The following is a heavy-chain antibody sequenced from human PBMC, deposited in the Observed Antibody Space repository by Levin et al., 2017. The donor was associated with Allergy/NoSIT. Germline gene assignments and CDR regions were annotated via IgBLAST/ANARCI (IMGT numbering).Heavy chain of an antibody. V-gene: IGHV3-23*01. J-gene: IGHJ4*01. CDR2: ITCSAATT. D-gene: IGHD4-17*01. Sequence: ETLSLTCAASGFTFTSYAMAWVRQAPGKGLEWVASITCSAATTYYADSVKGRFTISKDNPKNALVLQMNSLRPEDTADYYCAKDRRFTVTADFDNWGHGTRVTVAS. CDR1: GFTFTSYA. CDR3: AKDRRFTVTADFDN.